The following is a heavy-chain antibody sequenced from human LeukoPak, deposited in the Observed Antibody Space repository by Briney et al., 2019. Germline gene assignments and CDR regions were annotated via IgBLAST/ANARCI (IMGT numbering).Heavy chain of an antibody. CDR3: TTGVTISRYAFDI. D-gene: IGHD4-11*01. CDR1: GINFSDAW. CDR2: IKSKTNGATT. Sequence: GGPLRLACAAPGINFSDAWMTWVRQAPGKGLEWVGLIKSKTNGATTDYAAPVSGRFTISRDDSENRLYLQRNSLKTRDTAMYYCTTGVTISRYAFDIWGEGKMGTVSS. V-gene: IGHV3-15*01. J-gene: IGHJ3*02.